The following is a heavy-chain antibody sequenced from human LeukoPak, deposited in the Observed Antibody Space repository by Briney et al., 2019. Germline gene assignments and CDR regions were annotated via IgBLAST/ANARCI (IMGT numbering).Heavy chain of an antibody. D-gene: IGHD2-21*02. CDR3: ARPTYCGSDCYFNFDY. CDR2: IKPNSGVT. Sequence: ASVKVSCKTSGYTFATYFMHWVRQAPGQGLVWMGYIKPNSGVTNYAQKFRGRVTMTWDTSISTAYIELSGLTSDDTAIYYCARPTYCGSDCYFNFDYWGQGTLVTVSS. V-gene: IGHV1-2*02. CDR1: GYTFATYF. J-gene: IGHJ4*02.